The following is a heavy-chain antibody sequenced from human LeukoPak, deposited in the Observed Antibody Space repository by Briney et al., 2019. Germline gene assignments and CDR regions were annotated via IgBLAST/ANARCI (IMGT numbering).Heavy chain of an antibody. CDR2: IIPIFGTA. Sequence: ASVKVSCKASGGTFSSYAISWVRQAPGQGLEWMGGIIPIFGTANYAQKFQGRVTITADEFTSTAYMELSSLRSEDTAVYYCARGLLRQHTDYWGQGTLVTVSS. CDR1: GGTFSSYA. CDR3: ARGLLRQHTDY. V-gene: IGHV1-69*13. D-gene: IGHD3-3*01. J-gene: IGHJ4*02.